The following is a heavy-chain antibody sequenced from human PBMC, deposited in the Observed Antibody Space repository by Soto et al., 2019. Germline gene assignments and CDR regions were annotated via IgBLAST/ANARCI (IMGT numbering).Heavy chain of an antibody. V-gene: IGHV3-21*01. CDR3: ARAVHYDIVTGYTD. J-gene: IGHJ4*02. D-gene: IGHD3-9*01. CDR2: ISASSSYL. CDR1: GFTFSSYS. Sequence: EVQLVESGGGLVKPGGSLRLSCAASGFTFSSYSMNWVRQAPGEGLEWVSSISASSSYLYYADSVQGRFTISRDNAKNSLYLQMNSLRAEDTAVYYCARAVHYDIVTGYTDWGQGTLVTVSS.